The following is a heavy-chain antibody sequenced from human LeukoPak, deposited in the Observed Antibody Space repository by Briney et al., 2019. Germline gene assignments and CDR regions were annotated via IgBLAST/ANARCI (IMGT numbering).Heavy chain of an antibody. J-gene: IGHJ4*02. CDR1: GSSLSELT. CDR3: APVHEYGLLDY. D-gene: IGHD4-17*01. V-gene: IGHV1-24*01. CDR2: FDPGMAET. Sequence: ASVTLSCTVSGSSLSELTMHWVRHAPGKGLGWMGGFDPGMAETIYAEKFQGRITMTEDTSTDTAYMELSSLRSEDTAVYYCAPVHEYGLLDYWGQGTLVTVSS.